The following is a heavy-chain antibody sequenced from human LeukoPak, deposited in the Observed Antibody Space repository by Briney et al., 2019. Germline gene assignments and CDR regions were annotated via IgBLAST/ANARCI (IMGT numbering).Heavy chain of an antibody. CDR1: GGSIGASY. J-gene: IGHJ3*01. D-gene: IGHD1-1*01. CDR3: ARSQTVDL. Sequence: SQTLSLSCTVSGGSIGASYWSWIRQHPGKGLEWIGYIFTSGSTYYNPSLMCRVYMSVDTSHNQFSLNLSSVTAADRAMYYCARSQTVDLWGQGTMVTVSS. V-gene: IGHV4-31*03. CDR2: IFTSGST.